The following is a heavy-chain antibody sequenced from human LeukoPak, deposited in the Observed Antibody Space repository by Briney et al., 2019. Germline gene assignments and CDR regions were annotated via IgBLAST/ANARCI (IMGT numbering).Heavy chain of an antibody. CDR2: IYYSGST. Sequence: SETLSLTCTVSGGSIISRSYYWGWIRQPPGKGLEWIGSIYYSGSTYYNPSLKSRVTISVDTSKNQFSLKLSSVTAADTAVYYCARLDYSDIYFDYWGQGALVTVSS. D-gene: IGHD3-22*01. J-gene: IGHJ4*02. CDR1: GGSIISRSYY. V-gene: IGHV4-39*01. CDR3: ARLDYSDIYFDY.